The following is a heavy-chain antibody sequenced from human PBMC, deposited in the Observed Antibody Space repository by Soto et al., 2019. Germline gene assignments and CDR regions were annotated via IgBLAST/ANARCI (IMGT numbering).Heavy chain of an antibody. D-gene: IGHD5-12*01. Sequence: QVQLVQSGAEVRQPASSVKVSCKTSGGTFSSYAISWVRTAPGHGLEWMGGIVPIVDTSTYAQKFQGRVTITAEESTSTVYMKLSSLRSDDTAVYYCVRVVAIPGYPDNWGQGTLVTVSS. CDR3: VRVVAIPGYPDN. J-gene: IGHJ4*02. V-gene: IGHV1-69*12. CDR2: IVPIVDTS. CDR1: GGTFSSYA.